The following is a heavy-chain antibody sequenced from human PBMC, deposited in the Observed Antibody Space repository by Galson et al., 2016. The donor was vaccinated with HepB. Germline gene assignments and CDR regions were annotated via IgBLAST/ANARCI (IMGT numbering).Heavy chain of an antibody. Sequence: SLRLSCAASGFSFDDYAMHWVRQAPGKGLEWVPSISWNSGSIYYADSVKGRFNISRDNAKNSLYVQMNSLRAEDTALYYCASSQNYYGWGSYYGYWGQGTQVTVSA. CDR3: ASSQNYYGWGSYYGY. CDR2: ISWNSGSI. D-gene: IGHD3-10*01. J-gene: IGHJ4*02. V-gene: IGHV3-9*01. CDR1: GFSFDDYA.